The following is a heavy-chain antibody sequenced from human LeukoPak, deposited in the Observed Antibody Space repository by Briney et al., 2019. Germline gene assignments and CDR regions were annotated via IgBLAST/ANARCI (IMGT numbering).Heavy chain of an antibody. CDR3: ARGLWFGEYPRDYYYGIDV. CDR2: INPNSGGT. V-gene: IGHV1-2*04. J-gene: IGHJ6*02. Sequence: GASVKVSCKASGYTFTGYYMHWVRQAPGQGLEWMGWINPNSGGTNYAQKFQGWVTMTRDTSISTAYMELSRLRSDDTAVYYCARGLWFGEYPRDYYYGIDVWGQGTTVTVSS. CDR1: GYTFTGYY. D-gene: IGHD3-10*01.